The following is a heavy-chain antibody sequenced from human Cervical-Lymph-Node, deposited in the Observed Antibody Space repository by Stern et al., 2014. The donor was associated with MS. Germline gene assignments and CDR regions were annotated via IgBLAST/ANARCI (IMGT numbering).Heavy chain of an antibody. CDR2: ISYDGSSK. CDR3: ARDSYYGSSDKELRDDAFDI. Sequence: QVQLVQSGGGVVQPGRSLRLSCAASGFTFSNYAMHWVRQAPGKGLEWVAVISYDGSSKYYADSVKGRFSISRDNSKNTLSLQMNSLRPEDTAVYYCARDSYYGSSDKELRDDAFDIWGQGTMVTVSS. V-gene: IGHV3-30*04. CDR1: GFTFSNYA. D-gene: IGHD3-22*01. J-gene: IGHJ3*02.